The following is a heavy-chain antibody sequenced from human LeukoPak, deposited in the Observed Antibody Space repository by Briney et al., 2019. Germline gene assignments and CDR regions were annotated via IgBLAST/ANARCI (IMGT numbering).Heavy chain of an antibody. V-gene: IGHV3-43*01. J-gene: IGHJ4*02. CDR2: TSWDGGST. CDR1: GFTFDDYT. D-gene: IGHD6-6*01. CDR3: AKDLGYSSSSFAFDY. Sequence: PGGSLRLSCAASGFTFDDYTMHWARQAPGKGLEWVSLTSWDGGSTYYADSVKGRFTISRDNSKNSLYLQMNSLRTEDTALYYCAKDLGYSSSSFAFDYWGQGTLVTVSS.